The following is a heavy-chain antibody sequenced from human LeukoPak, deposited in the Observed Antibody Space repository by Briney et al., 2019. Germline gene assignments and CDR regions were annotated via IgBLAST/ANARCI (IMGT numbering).Heavy chain of an antibody. J-gene: IGHJ4*02. CDR1: GFTVSSYG. CDR2: IRYDGSNK. V-gene: IGHV3-30*02. D-gene: IGHD3-9*01. Sequence: PGGSLRLSCAASGFTVSSYGMHWVRQAPGKGLEWVAFIRYDGSNKYQADSVKGRFTISRDNSKNTVYLQMDSLRADDTAVYYCARGKYYQTLTGYSRGGYFDYWGQGTLVTVSS. CDR3: ARGKYYQTLTGYSRGGYFDY.